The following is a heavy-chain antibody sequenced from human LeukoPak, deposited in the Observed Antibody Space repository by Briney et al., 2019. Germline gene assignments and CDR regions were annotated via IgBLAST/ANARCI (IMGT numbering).Heavy chain of an antibody. CDR2: ISGSGGST. J-gene: IGHJ4*02. V-gene: IGHV3-23*01. D-gene: IGHD5-12*01. CDR1: EFTFSSFA. CDR3: AKATDIVATTYFDY. Sequence: GGSLRPSFEPSEFTFSSFAMSWFAQVPGRGLGWASPISGSGGSTYYADSVKGRFTISRDNSKNTLYLQMNSLRAEDTAVYYCAKATDIVATTYFDYWGQGTLVTVSS.